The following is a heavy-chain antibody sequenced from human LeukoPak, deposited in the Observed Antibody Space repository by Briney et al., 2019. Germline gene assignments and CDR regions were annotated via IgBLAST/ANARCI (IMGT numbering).Heavy chain of an antibody. CDR2: IYYSGST. D-gene: IGHD6-13*01. CDR3: ATSHSSSWYLDY. J-gene: IGHJ4*02. Sequence: SETLSLTCTVSGGSISSYYWSWIRQPPGKGLEWIGYIYYSGSTNYNPSLKSRVTISVDTSKNQFSLKLSSVTAADTAVYYCATSHSSSWYLDYCGQGTLVTVSS. CDR1: GGSISSYY. V-gene: IGHV4-59*01.